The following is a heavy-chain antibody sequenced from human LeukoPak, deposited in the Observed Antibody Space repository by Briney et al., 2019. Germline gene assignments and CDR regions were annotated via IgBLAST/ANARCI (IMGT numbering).Heavy chain of an antibody. CDR2: INPSGGST. CDR1: GGTFSSYA. V-gene: IGHV1-46*01. J-gene: IGHJ4*02. Sequence: ASVKVSCKAPGGTFSSYAISWVRQAPGQGLEWMGIINPSGGSTSYAQKFQGRVTMTRDTSTSTVYMELSSLRSEDTAVYYCARGQWLVRDFVDWGQGTLVTVSS. CDR3: ARGQWLVRDFVD. D-gene: IGHD6-19*01.